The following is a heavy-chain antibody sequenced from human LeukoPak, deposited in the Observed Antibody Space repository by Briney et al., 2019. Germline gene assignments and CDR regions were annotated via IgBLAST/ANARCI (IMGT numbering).Heavy chain of an antibody. J-gene: IGHJ4*02. CDR2: MNPNSGNT. CDR3: ARGQEADELLLDY. V-gene: IGHV1-8*01. CDR1: GYTFTSYD. D-gene: IGHD2-15*01. Sequence: ASVKVSCKASGYTFTSYDINWVRQATGQGLEWMGWMNPNSGNTGYAQKFQGRVTMTRNTSISTAYMGLSSLRSEDTAVYYCARGQEADELLLDYWGQGTLVTVSS.